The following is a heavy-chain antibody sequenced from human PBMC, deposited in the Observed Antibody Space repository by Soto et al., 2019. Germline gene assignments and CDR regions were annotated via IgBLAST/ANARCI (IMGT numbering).Heavy chain of an antibody. CDR2: IYYSGST. CDR1: GGSISNNNYY. Sequence: SETLSLTCSVSGGSISNNNYYWGWIRQPPGKALEWIGSIYYSGSTYYNPSLKSRVTISVDTSRNQFSLKLNSVTAADTAVYYCARQGITMIVVVVTDNWFDPWGQGTLVTVSS. CDR3: ARQGITMIVVVVTDNWFDP. D-gene: IGHD3-22*01. V-gene: IGHV4-39*01. J-gene: IGHJ5*02.